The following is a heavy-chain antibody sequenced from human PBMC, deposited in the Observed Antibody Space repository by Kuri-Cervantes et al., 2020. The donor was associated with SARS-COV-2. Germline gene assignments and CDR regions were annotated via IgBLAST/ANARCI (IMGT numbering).Heavy chain of an antibody. CDR2: IYLTDSDT. Sequence: KVSCKGSGFRFTTYWIGWVRQMPGKGLEWMAIIYLTDSDTRYSPSFQGQVTISADKSISTAYLQWSSLKASDSAMYYCARTRGSYYTDAFDLWGQGTMVTVSS. J-gene: IGHJ3*01. CDR1: GFRFTTYW. V-gene: IGHV5-51*01. D-gene: IGHD1-26*01. CDR3: ARTRGSYYTDAFDL.